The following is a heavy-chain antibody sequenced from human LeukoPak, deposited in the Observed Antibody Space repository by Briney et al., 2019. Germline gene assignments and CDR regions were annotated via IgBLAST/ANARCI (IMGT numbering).Heavy chain of an antibody. D-gene: IGHD1-26*01. CDR2: LYDDGST. CDR1: GFTVSSNY. J-gene: IGHJ4*02. V-gene: IGHV3-53*01. Sequence: PGGSLRLSCAASGFTVSSNYMSWVRQAPGKGLEWVSVLYDDGSTYYADSVKGRFTISRDNSKNTLYLQMNSLRAEDTAVYYCARGDRSYFDYWGQGTLVTVSS. CDR3: ARGDRSYFDY.